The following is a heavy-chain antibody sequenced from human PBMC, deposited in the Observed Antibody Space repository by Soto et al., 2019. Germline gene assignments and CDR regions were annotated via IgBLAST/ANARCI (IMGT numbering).Heavy chain of an antibody. V-gene: IGHV4-34*01. CDR3: ARGIIMATMSPHFDY. D-gene: IGHD5-12*01. J-gene: IGHJ4*02. Sequence: SETLSLTCAVYGGSFSGYYWSWIRQPPGKGLEWIGEINHSGSTNYNPSLKSRVTISVDTSKNQFSLKLSSVTAADTAVCYCARGIIMATMSPHFDYWGQGTLVTVSS. CDR1: GGSFSGYY. CDR2: INHSGST.